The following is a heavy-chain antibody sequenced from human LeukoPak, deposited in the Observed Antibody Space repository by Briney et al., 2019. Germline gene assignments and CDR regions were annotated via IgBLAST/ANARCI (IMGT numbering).Heavy chain of an antibody. CDR2: IRFDGSNK. D-gene: IGHD3-22*01. Sequence: QPGGSLRLSCAASAFTFSNFGMHWVRQAPGKGLEWVAFIRFDGSNKYYADSVKGRFTISRDNSKNTLYLQMNSLRAEDTAVYYCAKEKYYYDSSGSDYWGQGTLVTVSS. CDR3: AKEKYYYDSSGSDY. CDR1: AFTFSNFG. J-gene: IGHJ4*02. V-gene: IGHV3-30*02.